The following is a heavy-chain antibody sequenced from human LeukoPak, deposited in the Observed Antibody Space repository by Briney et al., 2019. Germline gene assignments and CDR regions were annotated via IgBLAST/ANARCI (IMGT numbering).Heavy chain of an antibody. CDR1: GGSISSSSYY. V-gene: IGHV4-39*01. CDR2: IYYSGST. D-gene: IGHD3-22*01. Sequence: SETLSLTCTVSGGSISSSSYYWGWIRQPPGKGLEWIGSIYYSGSTYYNPSLKSRVTISVDTSKNQFSLKLSSVTAADTAVYYCASYRRITMIVVGDAFDIWGQGTMVTVSS. J-gene: IGHJ3*02. CDR3: ASYRRITMIVVGDAFDI.